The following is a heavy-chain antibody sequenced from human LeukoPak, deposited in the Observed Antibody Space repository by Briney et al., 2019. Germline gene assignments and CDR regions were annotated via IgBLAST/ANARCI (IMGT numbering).Heavy chain of an antibody. CDR1: GFTFSSYW. CDR2: INQGGSKK. D-gene: IGHD3-22*01. CDR3: ARDLSYDSRGYYFDY. V-gene: IGHV3-7*03. J-gene: IGHJ4*02. Sequence: AGGSLRLSCAASGFTFSSYWMTWVRQAPGKGLEWVANINQGGSKKYYVDSVKGRFTISRDNAKNSLYLQMNSLRAEDTAFYYCARDLSYDSRGYYFDYWGQGTLVTVSS.